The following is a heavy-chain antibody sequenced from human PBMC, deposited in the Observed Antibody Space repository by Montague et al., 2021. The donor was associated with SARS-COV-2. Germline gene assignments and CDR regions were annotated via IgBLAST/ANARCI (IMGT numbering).Heavy chain of an antibody. V-gene: IGHV4-34*01. CDR2: INHSGST. CDR3: ARGRVGSSWYRERNNWFDP. Sequence: SETLSLTCAVYGGSFSGYYWSWIRQPPGKGLEWIGEINHSGSTXXXPSXXXRVTISVDTSKNQFSLKLSSVTAADTAVYYCARGRVGSSWYRERNNWFDPWGQGTLVTVSS. D-gene: IGHD6-13*01. CDR1: GGSFSGYY. J-gene: IGHJ5*02.